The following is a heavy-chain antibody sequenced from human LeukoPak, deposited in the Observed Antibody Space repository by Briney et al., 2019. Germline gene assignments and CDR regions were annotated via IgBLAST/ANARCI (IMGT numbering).Heavy chain of an antibody. CDR3: ARPIRGTSYYYGSGSYSFDY. CDR1: GYTFTGYY. V-gene: IGHV1-2*02. J-gene: IGHJ4*02. Sequence: ASVNVSCKASGYTFTGYYMHWVRQAPGQGLEWMGWINPNSGGTNYAQKFQGRVTMTRDTSISTAYMELSRLRSDDTAVYYCARPIRGTSYYYGSGSYSFDYWGQGTLVTVSS. CDR2: INPNSGGT. D-gene: IGHD3-10*01.